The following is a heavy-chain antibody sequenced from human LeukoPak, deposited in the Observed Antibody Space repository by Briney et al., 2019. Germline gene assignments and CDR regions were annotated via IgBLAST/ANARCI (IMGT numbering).Heavy chain of an antibody. Sequence: GGSLRLSCAATGFTFSSYAMSWVRQAPGKGLEWVAVIWYDGSNKYYADSVKGRFTISRDNSKNTLYLQMNSLRAEDTAVYYCARVGFISGWYYFDYWGQGTLVTVSS. CDR3: ARVGFISGWYYFDY. V-gene: IGHV3-33*08. CDR2: IWYDGSNK. D-gene: IGHD6-19*01. J-gene: IGHJ4*02. CDR1: GFTFSSYA.